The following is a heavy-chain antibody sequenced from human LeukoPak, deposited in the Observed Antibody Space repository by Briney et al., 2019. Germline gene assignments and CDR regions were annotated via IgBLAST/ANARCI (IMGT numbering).Heavy chain of an antibody. CDR3: ARGLGSEYVFDI. CDR1: GGTFSSYA. D-gene: IGHD3-10*01. CDR2: IIPIFGTA. Sequence: ASVKVSCKASGGTFSSYAISWVRQAPGQGLEWMGGIIPIFGTANYAQKFQGRVTMTRDTSTSTVYMELSSLRSEDTAVYYCARGLGSEYVFDIWGQGTMVTVSS. J-gene: IGHJ3*02. V-gene: IGHV1-69*05.